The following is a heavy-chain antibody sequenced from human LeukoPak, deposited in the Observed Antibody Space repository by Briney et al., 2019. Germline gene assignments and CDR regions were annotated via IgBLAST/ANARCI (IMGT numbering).Heavy chain of an antibody. Sequence: ASVKVSCKASGYTFTSYYMHWVRQAPGQGLEWMGIINPSGGSTSYAQKFQGRVTMARDTSTSTVYMELSSLRSEDTAVYYCARDHTMILMVRRGGRFDPWGQGTLVTVSS. CDR2: INPSGGST. CDR3: ARDHTMILMVRRGGRFDP. CDR1: GYTFTSYY. D-gene: IGHD3-22*01. J-gene: IGHJ5*02. V-gene: IGHV1-46*01.